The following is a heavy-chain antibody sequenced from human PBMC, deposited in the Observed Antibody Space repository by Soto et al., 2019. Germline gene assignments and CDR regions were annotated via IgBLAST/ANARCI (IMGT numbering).Heavy chain of an antibody. CDR3: GHRRSSGDWNAGYFDY. V-gene: IGHV2-5*02. Sequence: QITLKESGPTRVKPTQTLTLTCSFSGFSLTTRPVGVGWIRQSPGKALEWLAFAYWDDDNRYSPSLRSRLTVTKDTSKNQVVLTMTNMDSVDTATHYCGHRRSSGDWNAGYFDYWGQGTLVTVSS. CDR2: AYWDDDN. CDR1: GFSLTTRPVG. D-gene: IGHD2-21*02. J-gene: IGHJ4*02.